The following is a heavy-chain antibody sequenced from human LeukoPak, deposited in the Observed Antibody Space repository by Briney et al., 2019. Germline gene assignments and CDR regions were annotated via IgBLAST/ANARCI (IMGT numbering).Heavy chain of an antibody. CDR2: VYYTGST. Sequence: SETLSLTCTVSGGSITTYYWSWIRQPSGEGLEWIGYVYYTGSTNYNPSLKSRVAISVDTSKNQFSLKMSSVTAADTAVYYCAQHGGAFDIWGQGTMVTVSS. V-gene: IGHV4-59*01. CDR1: GGSITTYY. CDR3: AQHGGAFDI. D-gene: IGHD2-2*01. J-gene: IGHJ3*02.